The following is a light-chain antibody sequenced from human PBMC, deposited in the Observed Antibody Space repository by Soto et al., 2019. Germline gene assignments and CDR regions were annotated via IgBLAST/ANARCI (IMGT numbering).Light chain of an antibody. CDR1: QSISSY. Sequence: DIQMIQSPSSLSASVGDRVTITCRASQSISSYLNWYQQKPGKAPRLPIYAVSTLQSGVPSRITGSGSGTDFTLTISSLQPEDFAIYYCQQSYSKPWTFGQGTKVDIK. CDR3: QQSYSKPWT. CDR2: AVS. J-gene: IGKJ1*01. V-gene: IGKV1-39*01.